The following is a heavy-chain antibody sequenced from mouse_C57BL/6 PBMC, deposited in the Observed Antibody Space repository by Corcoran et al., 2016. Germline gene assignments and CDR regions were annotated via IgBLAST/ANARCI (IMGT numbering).Heavy chain of an antibody. D-gene: IGHD2-1*01. CDR3: ARFYYGTAWFAY. V-gene: IGHV9-3*01. J-gene: IGHJ3*01. CDR1: GYTSTTYG. Sequence: QIQLVQSGPELKKPGETVKISCKASGYTSTTYGMSWVKQAPGKGLKWMGWINTYSGVPTYADDFKGRFAFSLETSASTAYLQINNLKNEDTATYFCARFYYGTAWFAYWGQGTLVTVSA. CDR2: INTYSGVP.